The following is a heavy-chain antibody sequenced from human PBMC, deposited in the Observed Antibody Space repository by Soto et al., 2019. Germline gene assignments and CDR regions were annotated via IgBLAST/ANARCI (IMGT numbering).Heavy chain of an antibody. J-gene: IGHJ4*02. CDR1: GYTFINYY. CDR2: INPTGGSK. Sequence: QVQLVQSGAEVKKPGASVKVSCKASGYTFINYYIHWVRQAPGHGLEWMAIINPTGGSKNYAQKLQGRLTLTIDTSTTTVYMQRSSLTSEDTAIYYCARRLAAGDVWGQGTLVTVSS. V-gene: IGHV1-46*01. D-gene: IGHD2-8*02. CDR3: ARRLAAGDV.